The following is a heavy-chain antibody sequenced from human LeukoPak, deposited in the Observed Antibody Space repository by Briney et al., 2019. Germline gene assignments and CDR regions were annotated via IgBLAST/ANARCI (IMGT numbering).Heavy chain of an antibody. V-gene: IGHV4-59*01. CDR3: ARGFWEYFFDY. D-gene: IGHD3-3*01. Sequence: SETLSLTCTVSGGSIRSYYWSWIRQPPGKGLEYVGYIHFSGSTNYNPSLKSRVTISVDTSKNQFSLRLSSVTAADTAVYYCARGFWEYFFDYWGQGTLVTVSS. CDR1: GGSIRSYY. J-gene: IGHJ4*02. CDR2: IHFSGST.